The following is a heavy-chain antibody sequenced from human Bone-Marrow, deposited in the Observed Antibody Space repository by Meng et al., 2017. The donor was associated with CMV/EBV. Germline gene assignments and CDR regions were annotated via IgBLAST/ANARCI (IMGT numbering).Heavy chain of an antibody. CDR1: GFTFSGSA. CDR2: IRSKANSYAT. V-gene: IGHV3-73*01. CDR3: TARVTAPTDV. J-gene: IGHJ6*02. D-gene: IGHD2-8*01. Sequence: GGSLRLSCAASGFTFSGSAMHWVRQASGKGREWVGRIRSKANSYATAYAASVKGRFTISRDDSKNTAYLQMNSLKTEDTAVDYCTARVTAPTDVWGQGTKVTVSS.